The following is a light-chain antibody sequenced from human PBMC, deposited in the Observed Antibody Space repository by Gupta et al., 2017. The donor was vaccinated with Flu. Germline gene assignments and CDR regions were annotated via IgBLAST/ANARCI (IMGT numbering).Light chain of an antibody. CDR3: AAWDDILNNWV. CDR1: SSNIGSNS. J-gene: IGLJ3*02. Sequence: SSNIGSNSASWYQQLPGTGPTLLLFSYNKRPSGGPDRFSGSESGTSASLAISGLQSGDEADYYCAAWDDILNNWVFGGGTKLTVL. CDR2: SYN. V-gene: IGLV1-44*01.